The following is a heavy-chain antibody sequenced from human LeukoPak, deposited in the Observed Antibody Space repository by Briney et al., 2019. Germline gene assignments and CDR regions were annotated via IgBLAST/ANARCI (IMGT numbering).Heavy chain of an antibody. V-gene: IGHV1-18*01. CDR3: ARDDMGYYDFWSGYHGKDYYFDY. CDR1: GYTFTSYG. CDR2: ISAYNGNT. J-gene: IGHJ4*02. D-gene: IGHD3-3*01. Sequence: ASVKVSCKASGYTFTSYGISWVPQAPGQGLEWMGWISAYNGNTNYAQKLQGRVTMTTDTSTSTAYMELRSLRSDDTAVYYCARDDMGYYDFWSGYHGKDYYFDYWGQGTLVTVSS.